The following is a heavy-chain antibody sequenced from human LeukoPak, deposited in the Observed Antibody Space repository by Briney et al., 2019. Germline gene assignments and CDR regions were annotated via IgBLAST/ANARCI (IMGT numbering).Heavy chain of an antibody. J-gene: IGHJ4*02. V-gene: IGHV3-30-3*01. D-gene: IGHD6-13*01. Sequence: GGSLRLSCAASGFTFSSYAMHWVRQAPGKGLEWVAVISHDGSNKYYADSVKGRFTISRDNSKNTLYLQMNSLRAEDTAVYYCARSPQEQLEYYFDYWGQGTLVTVSS. CDR2: ISHDGSNK. CDR3: ARSPQEQLEYYFDY. CDR1: GFTFSSYA.